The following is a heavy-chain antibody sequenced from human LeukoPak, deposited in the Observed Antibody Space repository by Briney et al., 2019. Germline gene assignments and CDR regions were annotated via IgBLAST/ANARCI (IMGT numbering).Heavy chain of an antibody. CDR2: INHSGST. V-gene: IGHV4-34*01. CDR3: ARASPTTNKGAYGWFDP. J-gene: IGHJ5*02. CDR1: GGSFSGYY. D-gene: IGHD1-14*01. Sequence: KPSETLSLTCAVYGGSFSGYYWSWIRQPPGKGLEWIGEINHSGSTNYNPSLKSRVTMSVDTSKNQFSLKLSSVTAADTAVYYCARASPTTNKGAYGWFDPWGQGTLVTVSS.